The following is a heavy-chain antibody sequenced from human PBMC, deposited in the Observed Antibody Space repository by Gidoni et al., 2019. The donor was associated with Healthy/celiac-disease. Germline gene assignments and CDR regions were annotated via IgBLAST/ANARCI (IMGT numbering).Heavy chain of an antibody. J-gene: IGHJ4*02. D-gene: IGHD1-26*01. Sequence: QVQLQESGPGLVKPSQTLSLTCTASGGSISSGGYYWSWIRQHPGKGLEWIGYIYYSGSTYYNPSLKSRVTISVDTSKNQFSLKLSSVTAADTAVYYCARGYSLSYSPYFDYWGQGTLVTVSS. CDR2: IYYSGST. CDR1: GGSISSGGYY. CDR3: ARGYSLSYSPYFDY. V-gene: IGHV4-31*03.